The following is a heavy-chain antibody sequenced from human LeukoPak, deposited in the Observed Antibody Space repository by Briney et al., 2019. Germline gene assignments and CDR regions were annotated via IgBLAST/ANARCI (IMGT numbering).Heavy chain of an antibody. CDR2: FDPEDGET. Sequence: ASVKVSCKVSGYTLTELSMHWVRQAPGKGLEWMGGFDPEDGETNYAQKFQGRVTITADESTSTAYMELSSLRSEDTAVYYCARGHWEGYYYYYMDVWGKGTTVTISS. CDR3: ARGHWEGYYYYYMDV. CDR1: GYTLTELS. V-gene: IGHV1-24*01. J-gene: IGHJ6*03. D-gene: IGHD1-26*01.